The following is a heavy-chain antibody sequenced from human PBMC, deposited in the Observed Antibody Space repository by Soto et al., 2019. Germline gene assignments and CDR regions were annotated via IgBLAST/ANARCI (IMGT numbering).Heavy chain of an antibody. CDR1: GFTFSSYA. CDR3: AVISAFGELLWVYHYYGMDV. V-gene: IGHV3-30-3*01. J-gene: IGHJ6*02. Sequence: PGGSLRLSCAASGFTFSSYAMHWVRQAPGKGLEWVAVISYDGSNKYYADSVKGRFTISRDNSKNTLYPQMNSLRAEDTAVYYCAVISAFGELLWVYHYYGMDVWGQGTTVTVSS. D-gene: IGHD3-10*01. CDR2: ISYDGSNK.